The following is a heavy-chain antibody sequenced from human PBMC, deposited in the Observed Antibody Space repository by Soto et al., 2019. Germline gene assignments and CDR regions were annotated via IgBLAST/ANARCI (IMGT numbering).Heavy chain of an antibody. CDR2: IIPIFNTS. V-gene: IGHV1-69*15. Sequence: SVKFSCKASGGSFNSHSFSWVRQAPGQGLEWVGTIIPIFNTSTYAERFQGRVTITADASTSTAYMDLSSLTSEDSAVYYCATDDTVMVGADSAFDIWGQGTMVTVSS. D-gene: IGHD4-17*01. CDR3: ATDDTVMVGADSAFDI. J-gene: IGHJ3*02. CDR1: GGSFNSHS.